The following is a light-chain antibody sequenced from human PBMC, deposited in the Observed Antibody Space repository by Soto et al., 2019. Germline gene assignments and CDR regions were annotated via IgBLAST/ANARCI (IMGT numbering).Light chain of an antibody. V-gene: IGKV1-8*01. CDR3: QQYYSYPPT. CDR2: AAS. CDR1: QGISSY. Sequence: AIRMTQSPSSFSASTGDRVTITCRASQGISSYLAWYQQKPGKAPKLLIYAASTLQSGVPSRFSGSGSGTYFTLTISCLQSEDFATYSFQQYYSYPPTFGQGTKGEIK. J-gene: IGKJ1*01.